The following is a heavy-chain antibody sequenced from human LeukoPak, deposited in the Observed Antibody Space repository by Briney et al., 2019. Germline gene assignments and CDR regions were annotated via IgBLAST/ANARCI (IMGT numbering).Heavy chain of an antibody. V-gene: IGHV1-2*02. CDR2: INLNSGGT. J-gene: IGHJ5*02. D-gene: IGHD6-19*01. Sequence: GASVTVSCKASGCSFTDYYMHWVRQAPGRGREGMGWINLNSGGTNYPQKLQGRVTMTRDTSISPAYMELSRLRSDDTAVYYCATESGIAVAGSQGFWFDPWGQGTLVTVSS. CDR3: ATESGIAVAGSQGFWFDP. CDR1: GCSFTDYY.